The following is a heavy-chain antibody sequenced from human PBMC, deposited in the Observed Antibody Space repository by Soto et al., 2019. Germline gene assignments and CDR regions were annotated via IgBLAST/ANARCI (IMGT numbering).Heavy chain of an antibody. D-gene: IGHD4-17*01. CDR1: GDSVSSSFW. V-gene: IGHV4-4*02. J-gene: IGHJ4*02. CDR2: IYHTETT. Sequence: SETLSLTCAVSGDSVSSSFWWTWVRQPPGKGLEWIGEIYHTETTNYAPSLKSRVTISLDKSMNQFSLRFNSVTPADTAAYYCARYDFGTFDNWGQGIRVTVS. CDR3: ARYDFGTFDN.